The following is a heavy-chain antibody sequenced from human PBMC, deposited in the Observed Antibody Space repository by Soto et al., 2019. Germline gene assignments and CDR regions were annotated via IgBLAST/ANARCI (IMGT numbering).Heavy chain of an antibody. Sequence: GGSLRLSCAASGFTFSSYGIHWARQAPGKGLEWVGIIWYDGSNKYYADSVKGRFTISRDSSKNTVYLQMDSLRVEDTAVYYCATLDTAEIQTAAYWGQGTLVTVSS. J-gene: IGHJ4*02. CDR3: ATLDTAEIQTAAY. D-gene: IGHD2-15*01. V-gene: IGHV3-33*01. CDR1: GFTFSSYG. CDR2: IWYDGSNK.